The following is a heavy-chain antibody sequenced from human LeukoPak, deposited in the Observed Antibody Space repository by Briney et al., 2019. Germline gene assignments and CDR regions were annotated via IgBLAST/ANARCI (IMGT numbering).Heavy chain of an antibody. Sequence: PGGSLRLSCAVSGFTVSSNYMTWVRQAPGKGLEWVSVIYSDGSTYYADSVKGRFTISRDNSKNTLYLQMNSLRAEDTAVYYCARDGVGYRYGIFDYWGQGTLVIVSP. CDR3: ARDGVGYRYGIFDY. J-gene: IGHJ4*02. CDR1: GFTVSSNY. V-gene: IGHV3-53*01. CDR2: IYSDGST. D-gene: IGHD5-18*01.